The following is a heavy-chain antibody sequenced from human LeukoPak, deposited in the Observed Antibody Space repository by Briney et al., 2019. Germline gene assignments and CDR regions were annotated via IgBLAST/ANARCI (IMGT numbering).Heavy chain of an antibody. CDR2: ISFDGSDT. CDR3: AKDHTSTWYYFDH. CDR1: GFSFTTYG. Sequence: PGGSLRLSCTASGFSFTTYGMHWVRQAPGRGLEWVAVISFDGSDTSYADSVKGRFFISRDNTKNTLYLQMNSLRAEDTAVYFCAKDHTSTWYYFDHWGQGTLVTVSS. J-gene: IGHJ4*02. V-gene: IGHV3-30*18. D-gene: IGHD6-13*01.